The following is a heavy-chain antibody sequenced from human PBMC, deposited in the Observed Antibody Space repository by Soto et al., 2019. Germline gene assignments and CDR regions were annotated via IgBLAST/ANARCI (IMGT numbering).Heavy chain of an antibody. CDR3: ARDLWGYCGTDCYPLDV. J-gene: IGHJ6*02. D-gene: IGHD2-21*02. Sequence: SETLSLTCTVSGGSISSYYWSWIRQPPGKGLEWIGYIYNSGSTIYNPSFKSRVTISVDTSKNQFSLKLNSVTAADTAVYYCARDLWGYCGTDCYPLDVWGQGTTVTVSS. CDR1: GGSISSYY. CDR2: IYNSGST. V-gene: IGHV4-59*01.